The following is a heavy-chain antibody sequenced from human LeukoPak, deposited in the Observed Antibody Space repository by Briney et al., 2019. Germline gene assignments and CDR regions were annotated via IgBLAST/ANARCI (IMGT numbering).Heavy chain of an antibody. J-gene: IGHJ3*02. Sequence: GGSLRLSCAASGFTFSSYAMSWVRQAPGKGLEWVSAISGSGGSTYYADSVKGRFTISRDNAKNSLYLQMNSMRAEDTALYYCAKDIGPRGYYYDSSGFPLDAFDIWGQGTMVTVSS. CDR3: AKDIGPRGYYYDSSGFPLDAFDI. V-gene: IGHV3-23*01. D-gene: IGHD3-22*01. CDR2: ISGSGGST. CDR1: GFTFSSYA.